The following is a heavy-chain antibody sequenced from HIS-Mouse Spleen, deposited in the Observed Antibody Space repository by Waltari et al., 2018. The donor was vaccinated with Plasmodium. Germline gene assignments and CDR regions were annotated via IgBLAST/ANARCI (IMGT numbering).Heavy chain of an antibody. CDR2: IKQEGSEK. Sequence: EVQLVESGGGLVQPGGSLRLSCAASGFTFSSYWMSWVGQAPGEGLGWVAKIKQEGSEKCYVDSLKGRFTVSGDNAKNSLYLQMNSLRAEDTAVYYCASSWYWYFDLWGRGTLVTVSS. V-gene: IGHV3-7*01. J-gene: IGHJ2*01. CDR3: ASSWYWYFDL. CDR1: GFTFSSYW. D-gene: IGHD6-13*01.